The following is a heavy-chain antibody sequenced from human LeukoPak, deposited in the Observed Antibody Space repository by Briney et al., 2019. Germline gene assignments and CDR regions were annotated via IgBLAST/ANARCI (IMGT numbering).Heavy chain of an antibody. Sequence: ASVKVSCKASGYTFTAYYMHWVRQAPGQGLEWMGWIHPDTGGTNYAQKFQGRVTMTRDTSISTAYMDLSRLRSDDTAVYYCAREDTAMVGVFDYWGQGPLVTVSS. D-gene: IGHD5-18*01. J-gene: IGHJ4*02. CDR3: AREDTAMVGVFDY. CDR2: IHPDTGGT. CDR1: GYTFTAYY. V-gene: IGHV1-2*02.